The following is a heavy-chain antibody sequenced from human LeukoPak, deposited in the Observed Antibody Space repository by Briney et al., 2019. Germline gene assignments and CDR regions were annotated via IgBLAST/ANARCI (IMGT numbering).Heavy chain of an antibody. CDR3: ASLRRDDGGY. D-gene: IGHD3-16*01. Sequence: GGSLRLSCAASGFTFSIYWMSWVRQAPGKGLEWVANINQDGGEKYYVDSVKGRFTISRDNAKNSLYLQMNSLRAEDTAVYYCASLRRDDGGYWGQGTLVTVSS. CDR1: GFTFSIYW. J-gene: IGHJ4*02. V-gene: IGHV3-7*01. CDR2: INQDGGEK.